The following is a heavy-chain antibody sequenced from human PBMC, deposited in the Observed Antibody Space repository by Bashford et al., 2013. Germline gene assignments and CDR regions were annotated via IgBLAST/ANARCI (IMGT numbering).Heavy chain of an antibody. CDR3: ASEEGGLVVVVVPATPGIPLTS. D-gene: IGHD2-15*01. CDR1: GGSISSHY. V-gene: IGHV4-59*11. J-gene: IGHJ4*02. CDR2: IYYSGST. Sequence: SSETLSLTCTVSGGSISSHYWGWIRQPPGKGLEWIGYIYYSGSTNYNPSLNSRVTISVDTSKRQFSLRLSSVTAADSAVYYCASEEGGLVVVVVPATPGIPLTSWGQGTLVTVSS.